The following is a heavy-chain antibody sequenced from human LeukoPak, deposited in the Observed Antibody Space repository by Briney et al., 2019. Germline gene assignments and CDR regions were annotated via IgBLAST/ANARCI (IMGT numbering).Heavy chain of an antibody. D-gene: IGHD4-11*01. CDR1: GFKFNTHN. V-gene: IGHV3-21*06. CDR3: ARVRAGLQAFDT. CDR2: ISSGSKYI. Sequence: GESLRLSCAASGFKFNTHNLNWVRQAPGKGLKWVSSISSGSKYILYADSVKGRFTVSRDNAKSSVYLQMNSLRAEDTAVYYCARVRAGLQAFDTWGQGTLVTVSS. J-gene: IGHJ5*02.